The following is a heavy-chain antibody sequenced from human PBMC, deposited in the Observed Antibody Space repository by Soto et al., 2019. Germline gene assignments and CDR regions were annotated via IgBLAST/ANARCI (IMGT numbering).Heavy chain of an antibody. J-gene: IGHJ6*02. CDR2: IIPIFGTA. Sequence: SVKVSCKASGGTFSSYAISWVRQAPGQGLEWMGGIIPIFGTANYAQKFQGRVTITADESTSTAYMELSSLRSEDTAVYYCARDRGYYYGMDVWGQGTTVTVSS. CDR1: GGTFSSYA. V-gene: IGHV1-69*13. CDR3: ARDRGYYYGMDV.